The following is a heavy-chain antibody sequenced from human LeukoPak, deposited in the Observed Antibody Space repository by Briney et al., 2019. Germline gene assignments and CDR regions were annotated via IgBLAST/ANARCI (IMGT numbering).Heavy chain of an antibody. V-gene: IGHV4-38-2*01. D-gene: IGHD3-3*01. CDR3: ARYDSRGSGSTQLEY. CDR2: IFRGGST. Sequence: SETLSLTCAVSGYSISIAYYWGWIRRPPGKGLEWIGRIFRGGSTSYNPSLKSRLTMSMDTSKNQFSLQLTSVTAADTAVYYCARYDSRGSGSTQLEYWGQGILVTISS. CDR1: GYSISIAYY. J-gene: IGHJ4*02.